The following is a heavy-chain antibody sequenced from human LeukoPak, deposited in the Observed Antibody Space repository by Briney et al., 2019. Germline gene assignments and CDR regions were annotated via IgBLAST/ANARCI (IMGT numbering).Heavy chain of an antibody. J-gene: IGHJ4*02. CDR1: GFTFSSYA. D-gene: IGHD5-24*01. CDR3: ARGGWSPADGYNFDY. CDR2: ISYDGSNK. Sequence: GGSLRLSCAASGFTFSSYAMHWVRQAPGKGLEWVAVISYDGSNKYYADSVKGRFTISRDNSKNTLYLQMNSLRAEDTAVYYCARGGWSPADGYNFDYWGQGTLVTASS. V-gene: IGHV3-30-3*01.